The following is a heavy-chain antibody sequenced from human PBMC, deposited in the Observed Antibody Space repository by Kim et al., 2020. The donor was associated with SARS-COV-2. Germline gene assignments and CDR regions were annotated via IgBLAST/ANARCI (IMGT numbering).Heavy chain of an antibody. D-gene: IGHD6-19*01. CDR3: AGGPHQWLVSQNAHDY. CDR2: ISYDGSNK. CDR1: GFTFSSYA. J-gene: IGHJ4*02. Sequence: GGSLRLSCAASGFTFSSYAMHWVRQAPGKGLEWVAVISYDGSNKYYADSVKGRFTISRDNSKNTLYLQMNSLRAEDTAVYYCAGGPHQWLVSQNAHDYWGQGTLVTVSS. V-gene: IGHV3-30-3*01.